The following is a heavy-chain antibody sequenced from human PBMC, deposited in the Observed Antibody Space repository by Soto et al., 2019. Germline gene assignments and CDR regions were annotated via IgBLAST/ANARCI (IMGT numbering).Heavy chain of an antibody. CDR2: INHSGST. CDR1: GGSFSAYY. CDR3: ARDKITGLFDY. D-gene: IGHD2-8*02. Sequence: QVQLQQWGAGLLKPSETLSLTCAVYGGSFSAYYWTWIRQPPGTGLEWIGEINHSGSTNYNPSLNSRVTISVDTSKNQFSLKLTSVTAADTAVYYCARDKITGLFDYWGQGTLVTVSS. J-gene: IGHJ4*02. V-gene: IGHV4-34*01.